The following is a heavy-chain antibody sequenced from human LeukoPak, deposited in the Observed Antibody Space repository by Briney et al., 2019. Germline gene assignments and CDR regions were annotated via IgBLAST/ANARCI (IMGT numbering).Heavy chain of an antibody. CDR2: IYYSGST. D-gene: IGHD2-2*03. V-gene: IGHV4-39*01. J-gene: IGHJ4*01. CDR3: ARLDHSLWIIDY. Sequence: PSGTLSLTCTVSGGSISSSSYYWGWIRQPPGKGLEWIGSIYYSGSTYYNPSLKSRVTISVDTSKNQVSLNLRSVTVADTAIYYCARLDHSLWIIDYWGHGALVTVSS. CDR1: GGSISSSSYY.